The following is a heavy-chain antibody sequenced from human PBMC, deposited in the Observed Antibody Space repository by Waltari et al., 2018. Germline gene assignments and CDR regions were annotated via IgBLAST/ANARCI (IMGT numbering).Heavy chain of an antibody. CDR1: GGSISSSSYY. D-gene: IGHD3-10*01. J-gene: IGHJ4*02. CDR3: ARGGSGS. V-gene: IGHV4-39*07. CDR2: IYYSAST. Sequence: QLQLQESGPGLVKPSETLSLTCTVSGGSISSSSYYWGWIRQPPGKGLAWIGSIYYSASTDSNPSLKRRVTISVDTSKNQSSLKLSSVTAADTAVYYCARGGSGSWGQGTLVTVSS.